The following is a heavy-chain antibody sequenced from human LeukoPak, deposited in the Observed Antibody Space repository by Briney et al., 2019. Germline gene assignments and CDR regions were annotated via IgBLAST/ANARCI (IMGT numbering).Heavy chain of an antibody. CDR2: IGGRGDSI. D-gene: IGHD3-22*01. CDR1: GLTFKIYS. Sequence: GGSLRLSCAASGLTFKIYSMHWDRQAPGKGLEWVAVIGGRGDSIFYADSVKGRFTISRDNSKNTVDLQMSSLRAEDTAIYYCAKDYYETSGYFDSWGQGSLVSVSS. CDR3: AKDYYETSGYFDS. J-gene: IGHJ4*02. V-gene: IGHV3-23*01.